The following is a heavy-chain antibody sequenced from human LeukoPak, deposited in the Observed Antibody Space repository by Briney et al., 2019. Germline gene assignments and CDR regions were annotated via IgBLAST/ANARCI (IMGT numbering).Heavy chain of an antibody. CDR3: ARERRDDYNWDASHI. CDR2: ISTYNGNT. J-gene: IGHJ3*02. Sequence: ASVMVSCKASGYTFTSYDISWVRQAPGQGLEWMGWISTYNGNTNYPQKLQGRVTMTTDTSTSTAYMELRSLRSDDTAVYYCARERRDDYNWDASHIWGQGTMVTVSS. V-gene: IGHV1-18*01. CDR1: GYTFTSYD. D-gene: IGHD5-24*01.